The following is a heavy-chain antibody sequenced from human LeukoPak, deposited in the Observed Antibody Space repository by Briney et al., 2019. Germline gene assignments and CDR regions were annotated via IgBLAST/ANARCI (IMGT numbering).Heavy chain of an antibody. CDR1: GFIFSDYY. CDR2: ISSSGSTT. Sequence: GGSLRLSCAASGFIFSDYYMSWVRQAPGKGLEWVAYISSSGSTTYYADSVKGRFTISRDNAKNSLYLQMNSLRAEDTAVYYCAREYSSSLYAGGYWGQGTLVTVSS. CDR3: AREYSSSLYAGGY. J-gene: IGHJ4*02. D-gene: IGHD6-13*01. V-gene: IGHV3-11*01.